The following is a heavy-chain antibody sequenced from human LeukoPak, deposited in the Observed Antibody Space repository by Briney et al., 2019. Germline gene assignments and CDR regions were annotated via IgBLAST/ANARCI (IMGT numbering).Heavy chain of an antibody. CDR2: MSYDGNNK. CDR1: GFTFGDYG. D-gene: IGHD6-19*01. J-gene: IGHJ4*02. CDR3: ARSYSSGWSGYFDF. V-gene: IGHV3-30*03. Sequence: GGSLRLSCAASGFTFGDYGMHWVRQAPGKGLDWVALMSYDGNNKYYAESVKGRFTLSSDNSKNTLYLQMNSLKTEDTAVYYCARSYSSGWSGYFDFCGQGTLVTVSS.